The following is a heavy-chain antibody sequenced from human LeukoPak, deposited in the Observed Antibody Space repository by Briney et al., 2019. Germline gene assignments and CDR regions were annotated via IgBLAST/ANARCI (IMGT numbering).Heavy chain of an antibody. J-gene: IGHJ4*02. CDR1: GFTFSSYA. CDR2: ISGSDGST. CDR3: ARAVGTDGYNLWVY. Sequence: GGSLRLSCAASGFTFSSYAMSWVRQAPGKGLEWVSGISGSDGSTNYADSVEGRFTISRENSKNTLYLQMNSLRAEDTAVYYCARAVGTDGYNLWVYWGQGTLVTVSS. V-gene: IGHV3-23*01. D-gene: IGHD5-24*01.